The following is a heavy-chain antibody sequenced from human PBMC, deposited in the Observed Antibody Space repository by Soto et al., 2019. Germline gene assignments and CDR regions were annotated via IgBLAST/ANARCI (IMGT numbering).Heavy chain of an antibody. CDR2: ISHDGSNK. Sequence: GSLRLSCVASGFTFSSYGMHWVRQAPGKGLEWMAFISHDGSNKYSADSVKGRFTISRDNSKNTLYLQMNSLRAEDTALYYCAKDWMGYSSSSEFDSWGQGTLVTVSS. CDR1: GFTFSSYG. CDR3: AKDWMGYSSSSEFDS. V-gene: IGHV3-30*18. J-gene: IGHJ4*02. D-gene: IGHD6-6*01.